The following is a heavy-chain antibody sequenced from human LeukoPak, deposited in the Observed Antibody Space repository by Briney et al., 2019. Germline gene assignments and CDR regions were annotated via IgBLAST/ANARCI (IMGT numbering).Heavy chain of an antibody. CDR1: GGSISSSSFY. CDR2: IHYSGST. Sequence: PSETLSLTCTVPGGSISSSSFYWGWIRQPPGKGLEWIGSIHYSGSTYYNPSLMSQVTISVDTSKNQSSLKLSSVTAADTAVYYCARVLNYYYYYMDVWGKGTTVTVSS. V-gene: IGHV4-39*07. CDR3: ARVLNYYYYYMDV. J-gene: IGHJ6*03.